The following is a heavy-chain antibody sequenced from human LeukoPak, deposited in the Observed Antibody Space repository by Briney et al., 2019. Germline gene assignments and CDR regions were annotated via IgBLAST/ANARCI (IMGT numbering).Heavy chain of an antibody. CDR2: IWYDGSNK. V-gene: IGHV3-33*01. J-gene: IGHJ4*02. D-gene: IGHD3-22*01. CDR1: GFTFSSYG. CDR3: ARGYYYEISGYYYDY. Sequence: PGGALRLSCSASGFTFSSYGGHWVRQAPAKGLERVAVIWYDGSNKYYADSVKGRVTISSDNSKNKLYLQMNSLRAEDTSVYSCARGYYYEISGYYYDYWGQGTLVTVSS.